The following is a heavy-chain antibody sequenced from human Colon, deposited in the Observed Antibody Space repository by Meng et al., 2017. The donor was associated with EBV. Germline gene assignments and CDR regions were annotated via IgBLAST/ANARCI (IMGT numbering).Heavy chain of an antibody. Sequence: QGRLVGVGGGVAQPGRSLRLSCAGSGFPFSSYGMHWVRQAPGKGLEWVAVIWYDGSNKYYADSVKGRFTISRDNSKNTLYLQMNSLRAEDTAVYYCARGLIWGSYRPIDYWGQGTLVTVSS. CDR1: GFPFSSYG. V-gene: IGHV3-33*01. CDR3: ARGLIWGSYRPIDY. CDR2: IWYDGSNK. D-gene: IGHD3-16*02. J-gene: IGHJ4*02.